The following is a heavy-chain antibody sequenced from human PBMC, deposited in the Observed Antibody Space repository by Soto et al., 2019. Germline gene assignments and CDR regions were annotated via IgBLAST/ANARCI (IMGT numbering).Heavy chain of an antibody. Sequence: ASVNVSCKASGYTFISYGISWVRQAPGQGLEWVGWMSAFTGKADYAQIFQDRVTMTTDTSTSTAYMELRSLRSDDTAVYYCARDQRYYGSGYYYSDSWGPSTLVTVSS. CDR2: MSAFTGKA. CDR1: GYTFISYG. D-gene: IGHD3-10*01. CDR3: ARDQRYYGSGYYYSDS. J-gene: IGHJ1*01. V-gene: IGHV1-18*04.